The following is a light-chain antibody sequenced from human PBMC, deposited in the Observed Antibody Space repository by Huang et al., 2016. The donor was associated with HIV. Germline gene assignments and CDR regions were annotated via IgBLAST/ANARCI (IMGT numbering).Light chain of an antibody. J-gene: IGKJ1*01. CDR1: QGIRSG. Sequence: AIQMTQSPSSLSASVGDRVTITCRASQGIRSGLGWYQQKPGKAPKLLIYAASELHYVVPSRFSGGGSGTDFTLPISSLQPEDFATYYCLQDYDYPWTFGQGTRVEIK. V-gene: IGKV1-6*01. CDR3: LQDYDYPWT. CDR2: AAS.